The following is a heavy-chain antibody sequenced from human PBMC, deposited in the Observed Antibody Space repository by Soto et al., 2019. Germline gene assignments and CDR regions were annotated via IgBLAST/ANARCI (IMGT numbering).Heavy chain of an antibody. D-gene: IGHD3-16*01. J-gene: IGHJ6*04. Sequence: EMQLVESGGGLVQPGRSLRLSCTASGFTFNGHAMHWVRQAPGKGLEWVSGIHWIRGDTGYADSVKGRFTISKDNAKNSLYLQMSRLRADDTALYYCTGDVSAGGVDGWGKGTTVIVSS. CDR3: TGDVSAGGVDG. V-gene: IGHV3-9*01. CDR1: GFTFNGHA. CDR2: IHWIRGDT.